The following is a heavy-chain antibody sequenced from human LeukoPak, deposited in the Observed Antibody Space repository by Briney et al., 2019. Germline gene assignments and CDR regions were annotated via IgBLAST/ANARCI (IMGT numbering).Heavy chain of an antibody. CDR2: IIPIFGTA. CDR3: AGGRRVPSSLDY. D-gene: IGHD2-2*01. Sequence: SVKVSCKASGGTFSSYAISWVRQAPGQGLEWMGRIIPIFGTANYAQKFQGRVTITTDESTSTAYMELSSLRSEDTAVYYCAGGRRVPSSLDYWGQGTLVTVSS. V-gene: IGHV1-69*05. CDR1: GGTFSSYA. J-gene: IGHJ4*02.